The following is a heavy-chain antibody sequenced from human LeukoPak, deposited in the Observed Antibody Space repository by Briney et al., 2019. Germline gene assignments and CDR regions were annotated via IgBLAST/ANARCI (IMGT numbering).Heavy chain of an antibody. D-gene: IGHD6-19*01. CDR2: INSDGSST. V-gene: IGHV3-74*01. CDR3: ARGMSVASSWFDP. CDR1: GFTFSSYW. Sequence: GGSLRLSCAASGFTFSSYWMHWVRHTPEKGLVWVSRINSDGSSTRYADSVKGRFTTSRDNAKNTLYLQMNSLRAEDTAVYYCARGMSVASSWFDPWGRGTLVTVSS. J-gene: IGHJ5*02.